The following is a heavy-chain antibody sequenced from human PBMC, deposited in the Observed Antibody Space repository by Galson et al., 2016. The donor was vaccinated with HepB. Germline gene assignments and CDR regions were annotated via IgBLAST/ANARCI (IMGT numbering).Heavy chain of an antibody. D-gene: IGHD6-19*01. J-gene: IGHJ4*02. Sequence: SLRLSCAASAFSFSSYTMNWVRQAPGKGLEWVSSISRSSNFIYYADSVKGRFTISRDHAKNSLYLQMNSLRAEDTAVYYCARAIAVAVVDYWGQGTLVTVSS. V-gene: IGHV3-21*01. CDR1: AFSFSSYT. CDR3: ARAIAVAVVDY. CDR2: ISRSSNFI.